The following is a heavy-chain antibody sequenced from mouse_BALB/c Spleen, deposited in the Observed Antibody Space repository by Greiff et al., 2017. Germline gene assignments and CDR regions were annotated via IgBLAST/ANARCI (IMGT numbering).Heavy chain of an antibody. D-gene: IGHD2-4*01. V-gene: IGHV5-6-4*01. CDR1: GFTFSSYT. CDR2: ISSGGSYT. CDR3: TGSYYDYDEGYWYFDV. Sequence: EVKVVESGGGLVKPGGSLKLSCAASGFTFSSYTMSWVRQTPEKRLEWVATISSGGSYTYYPDSVKGRFTISRDNAKNTLYLQMSSLKSEDTAMYYCTGSYYDYDEGYWYFDVWGAGTTVTVSS. J-gene: IGHJ1*01.